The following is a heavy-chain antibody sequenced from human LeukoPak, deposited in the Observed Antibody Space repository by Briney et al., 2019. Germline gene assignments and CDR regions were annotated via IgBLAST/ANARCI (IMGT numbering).Heavy chain of an antibody. D-gene: IGHD6-19*01. J-gene: IGHJ4*02. V-gene: IGHV3-23*01. CDR1: GFTFSSYA. Sequence: GGSLRLSCAASGFTFSSYAMNWVRQAPGKGLEWVSTISGDGGATHYADSVKGRFTISRANSKNTLFLQMNSLRAEDTAVYYCAKSGSRDWDYFEYWGQGTLVSVSS. CDR2: ISGDGGAT. CDR3: AKSGSRDWDYFEY.